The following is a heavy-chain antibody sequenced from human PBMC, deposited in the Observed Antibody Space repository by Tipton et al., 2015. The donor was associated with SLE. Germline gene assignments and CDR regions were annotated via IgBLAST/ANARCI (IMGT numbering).Heavy chain of an antibody. CDR3: AKDGMVVATGTFDY. CDR1: GFTFSSYG. Sequence: SLRLSCAASGFTFSSYGMHWVRQAPGKGLEWVAFIRYDGSNKYYADSVKGRFTISRDNSKNTLYLQMNSLRAEDTAVYYCAKDGMVVATGTFDYWGQGTLVTVSS. J-gene: IGHJ4*02. CDR2: IRYDGSNK. D-gene: IGHD2-21*02. V-gene: IGHV3-30*02.